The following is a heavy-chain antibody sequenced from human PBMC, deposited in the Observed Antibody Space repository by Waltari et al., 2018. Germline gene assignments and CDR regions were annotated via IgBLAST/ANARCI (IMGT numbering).Heavy chain of an antibody. J-gene: IGHJ4*02. Sequence: QVQLVESEGGVVQPGGSLRLSCAASGFPFSSYGMHWVRQAPGKGLEWVAFRRYDGSNKDYADSVKGRFTISRDNSKNTLYLQMNSLRAEDTAVYYCAKGRQWLGRGLDYWGQGTLVTVSS. D-gene: IGHD6-19*01. CDR2: RRYDGSNK. CDR3: AKGRQWLGRGLDY. V-gene: IGHV3-30*02. CDR1: GFPFSSYG.